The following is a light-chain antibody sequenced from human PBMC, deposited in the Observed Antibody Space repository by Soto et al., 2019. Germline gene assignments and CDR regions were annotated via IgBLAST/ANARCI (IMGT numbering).Light chain of an antibody. CDR1: SSDVGAYKY. CDR2: DVS. CDR3: SSSAGTRSPYVV. V-gene: IGLV2-14*03. J-gene: IGLJ2*01. Sequence: QSALTQPASVSGSPGQSITISCTGTSSDVGAYKYVSWYQQHADKAPKLLIYDVSSRSAGISDRFSGSKSGNTASLTIIGLRAEDETDYYCSSSAGTRSPYVVFGGGTKLTVL.